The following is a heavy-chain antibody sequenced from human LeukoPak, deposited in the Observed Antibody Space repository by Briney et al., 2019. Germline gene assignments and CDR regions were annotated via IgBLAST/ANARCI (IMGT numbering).Heavy chain of an antibody. Sequence: SVTVSCTASGGTFSSYAISWVRQAPGQGLEWMGGIIPIFGTANYAQKFQGRVTITADESTSTAYMELSSLRSEDTAVYYCASSTWITKTRAFDYWGQGTLVTVSS. CDR3: ASSTWITKTRAFDY. CDR1: GGTFSSYA. V-gene: IGHV1-69*13. D-gene: IGHD5-12*01. J-gene: IGHJ4*02. CDR2: IIPIFGTA.